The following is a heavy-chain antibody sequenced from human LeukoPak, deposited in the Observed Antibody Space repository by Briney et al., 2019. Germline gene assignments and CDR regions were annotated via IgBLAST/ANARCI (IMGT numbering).Heavy chain of an antibody. CDR1: GGSISSTSHY. J-gene: IGHJ5*02. CDR3: ARTGDSSAWFNWFDP. Sequence: PSETLSLTCTVSGGSISSTSHYWGWIRQPPGKDLEWIGSFHYSGSTSYDPSLTSRVTISVDTSKNQFSLKLSSVTAADTALYYCARTGDSSAWFNWFDPWGQGTLVTVSS. D-gene: IGHD6-19*01. V-gene: IGHV4-39*07. CDR2: FHYSGST.